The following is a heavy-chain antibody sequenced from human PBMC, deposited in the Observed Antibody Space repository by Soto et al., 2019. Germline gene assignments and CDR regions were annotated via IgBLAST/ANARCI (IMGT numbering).Heavy chain of an antibody. Sequence: SETLSLTCPVSGGSISSYYWSWIRQPPGKGLEWIGYIYYSGSTNYNPSLKSRVTISVDTSKNQFSLKLSSVTAANTAVYYCAVAVAGTVGWFDPWGQGTLVTV. CDR2: IYYSGST. J-gene: IGHJ5*02. CDR3: AVAVAGTVGWFDP. V-gene: IGHV4-59*08. CDR1: GGSISSYY. D-gene: IGHD6-19*01.